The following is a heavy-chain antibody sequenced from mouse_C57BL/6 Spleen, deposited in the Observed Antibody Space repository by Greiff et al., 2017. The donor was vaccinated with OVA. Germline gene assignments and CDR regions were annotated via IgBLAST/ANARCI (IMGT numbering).Heavy chain of an antibody. CDR3: TRKEDYYVSSYLWFAY. D-gene: IGHD1-1*01. CDR1: GYTFTDYE. V-gene: IGHV1-15*01. CDR2: IDPETGGT. J-gene: IGHJ3*01. Sequence: QVQLQQSGAELVRPGASVTLSCKASGYTFTDYEMHWVKQTPVHGLEWIGAIDPETGGTAYNQKFKGKAILTADKSSSTAYMELRSLTSEDSAVYYCTRKEDYYVSSYLWFAYWGQGTLVTVSA.